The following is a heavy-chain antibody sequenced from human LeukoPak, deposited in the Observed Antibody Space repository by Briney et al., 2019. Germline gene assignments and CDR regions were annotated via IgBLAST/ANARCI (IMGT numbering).Heavy chain of an antibody. V-gene: IGHV3-74*01. CDR2: IYVDGRTT. J-gene: IGHJ5*02. CDR3: IRDFRSADL. CDR1: GFTLSTCG. Sequence: GGSLRLSCAASGFTLSTCGMHWVRQPPGKGLVWVSRIYVDGRTTNYADSVKGRFTISRDNAKNTVYLEMNSLSVEDTATYYCIRDFRSADLWGQGTLVTVTS.